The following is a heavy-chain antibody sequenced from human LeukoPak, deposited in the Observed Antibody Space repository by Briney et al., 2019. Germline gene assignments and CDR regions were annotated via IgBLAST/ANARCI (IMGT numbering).Heavy chain of an antibody. CDR1: GGPFSGYY. CDR2: INHSGST. CDR3: ARGEFGYYCDSSAYTAFDY. V-gene: IGHV4-34*01. Sequence: SETLSLTCAVYGGPFSGYYWSWIRQPPGKGLEWIGEINHSGSTNYNPSFKSRVTISVDTSKNQFSLKLGSVTAADTAVYYCARGEFGYYCDSSAYTAFDYWGQGTLVTVSS. J-gene: IGHJ4*02. D-gene: IGHD3-22*01.